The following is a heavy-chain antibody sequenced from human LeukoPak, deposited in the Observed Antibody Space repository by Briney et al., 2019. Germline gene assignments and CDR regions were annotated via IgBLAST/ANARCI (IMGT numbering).Heavy chain of an antibody. CDR1: GGSNSSYY. V-gene: IGHV4-59*01. J-gene: IGHJ5*02. CDR3: ARVETADGGRFLEWLYNWFDP. CDR2: IYYSGST. Sequence: PSETLSLTCTVSGGSNSSYYWSWIRQPPGKGLEWIGYIYYSGSTNYNPSLKSRVTISVDTSKNQFSLKLSSVTAADTAVYYCARVETADGGRFLEWLYNWFDPWGQGTLVTVPS. D-gene: IGHD3-3*01.